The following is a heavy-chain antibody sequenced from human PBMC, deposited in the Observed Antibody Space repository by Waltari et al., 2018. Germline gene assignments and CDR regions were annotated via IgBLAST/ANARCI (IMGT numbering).Heavy chain of an antibody. D-gene: IGHD6-19*01. J-gene: IGHJ4*02. Sequence: QVQLQQWGAGLLKPSETLSLTCAVYGGSFSGYYWSGIRQPPGKGLEWIGEINHSGSTNYNPSLKSRVTISVDTSKNQFSLKLSSVTAADTAVYYCARRDSSGWYYFDYWGQGTLVTVSS. CDR2: INHSGST. CDR3: ARRDSSGWYYFDY. CDR1: GGSFSGYY. V-gene: IGHV4-34*01.